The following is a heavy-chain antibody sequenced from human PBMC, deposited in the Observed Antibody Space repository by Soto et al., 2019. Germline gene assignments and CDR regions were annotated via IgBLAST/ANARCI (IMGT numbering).Heavy chain of an antibody. J-gene: IGHJ4*02. V-gene: IGHV4-59*01. CDR3: ARIGLYDSDDYYYPDY. CDR1: YGDIITFY. Sequence: SQTLSVTCTVAYGDIITFYCSWILQPPVKGLEWIGYIYYTGSTKYNPSLKSRVTISVDTSKNQLSLKLSSVTAADTAVYYCARIGLYDSDDYYYPDYWGQGTLLTVSS. D-gene: IGHD3-22*01. CDR2: IYYTGST.